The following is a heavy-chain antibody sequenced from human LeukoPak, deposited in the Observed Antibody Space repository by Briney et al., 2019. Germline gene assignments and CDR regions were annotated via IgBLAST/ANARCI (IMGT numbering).Heavy chain of an antibody. CDR2: ISYSGTT. CDR3: ARGVNWIDP. D-gene: IGHD6-13*01. Sequence: PSETLSLTCTVSGGSISSYYWSWIRQPPEKGLEWIGYISYSGTTNYNPSLKSRVTISIDTSKNQFSLKLSSVTAADTAVYYCARGVNWIDPWGQGTLVTVSS. J-gene: IGHJ5*02. V-gene: IGHV4-59*01. CDR1: GGSISSYY.